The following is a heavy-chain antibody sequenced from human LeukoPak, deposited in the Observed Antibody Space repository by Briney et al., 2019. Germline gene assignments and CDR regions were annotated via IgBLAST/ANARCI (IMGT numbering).Heavy chain of an antibody. CDR2: RYHDGRR. CDR1: DDSIRSDSW. V-gene: IGHV4-4*02. CDR3: AREKGHLMEVDV. D-gene: IGHD3-3*01. J-gene: IGHJ6*02. Sequence: SETLSLTCAVSDDSIRSDSWWIWVRQAPGKGLEWIGERYHDGRRTYNPSLKSRVSISLDESENQFSLELTSVTAADTAVYFCAREKGHLMEVDVWGQGTTVTVSS.